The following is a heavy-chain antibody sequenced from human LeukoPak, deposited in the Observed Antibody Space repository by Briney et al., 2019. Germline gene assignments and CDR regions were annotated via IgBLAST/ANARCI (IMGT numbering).Heavy chain of an antibody. V-gene: IGHV4-61*02. CDR3: ARGVGSSWSLGNWFDP. J-gene: IGHJ5*02. CDR1: GGSISNGSYY. Sequence: PSETLSLTCTVSGGSISNGSYYWSWIRQPAGKGLEWIGRIYISGSASYNPSLKSRVTFSVDTSKNQFSLNLTSVTAADTAVYYCARGVGSSWSLGNWFDPWGQGTLVTVSS. CDR2: IYISGSA. D-gene: IGHD6-13*01.